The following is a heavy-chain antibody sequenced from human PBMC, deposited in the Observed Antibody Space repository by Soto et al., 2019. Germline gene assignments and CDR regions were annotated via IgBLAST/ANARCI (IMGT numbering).Heavy chain of an antibody. Sequence: QVQLVQSGAEVKKPGASVKVSCKASGYTFTSYDINWVRQATGQGLERMGWMNPNSGNTGYAQKFQGRVTMTRITSISTAYRELSRPRSDDTAVYYCARETSSGWYVDYWGQRTLVSVSS. D-gene: IGHD6-19*01. CDR2: MNPNSGNT. V-gene: IGHV1-8*01. CDR1: GYTFTSYD. CDR3: ARETSSGWYVDY. J-gene: IGHJ4*02.